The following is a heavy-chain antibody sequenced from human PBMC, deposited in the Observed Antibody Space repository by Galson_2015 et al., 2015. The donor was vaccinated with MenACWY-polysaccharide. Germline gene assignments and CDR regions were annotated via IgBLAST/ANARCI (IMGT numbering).Heavy chain of an antibody. J-gene: IGHJ3*02. CDR3: VRDRTGGLTFDI. Sequence: CAISGDSVSSNSAAWNWIRQSPSRGLEWLGRTYYRSKWYNNYAVSVRSRMTINPETSKNQFSLQLNSVTAEDTALYYCVRDRTGGLTFDIWGQGTMVTVSS. V-gene: IGHV6-1*01. D-gene: IGHD1-14*01. CDR2: TYYRSKWYN. CDR1: GDSVSSNSAA.